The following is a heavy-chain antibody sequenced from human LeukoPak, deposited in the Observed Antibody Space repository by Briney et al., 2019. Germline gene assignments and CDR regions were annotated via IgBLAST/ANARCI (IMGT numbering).Heavy chain of an antibody. V-gene: IGHV5-51*01. J-gene: IGHJ5*02. CDR1: GYSFTSYW. CDR2: IYPGDSDT. D-gene: IGHD3-22*01. Sequence: GASLKISCKGSGYSFTSYWIGWVRQMPGKGLEWMGIIYPGDSDTRYSPSFQGQVTISADKSISTAYLQWSSLKASDTAMYYCATVKRELYYDSSRNWFDPWGQGTLVTVSS. CDR3: ATVKRELYYDSSRNWFDP.